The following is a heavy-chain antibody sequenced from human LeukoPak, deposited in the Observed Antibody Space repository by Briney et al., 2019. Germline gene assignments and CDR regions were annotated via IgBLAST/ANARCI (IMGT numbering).Heavy chain of an antibody. CDR1: GFTFSSYA. V-gene: IGHV3-30-3*01. Sequence: GGSLRLSCAASGFTFSSYAMLWVRQAPGKGLEWVAVISYDGSNKYYADSVKRRFTISRDNSKNTLYLQMNSLRAEDTAVYYCARSRIAVASYYFDYWGQGTLVTVSS. CDR3: ARSRIAVASYYFDY. J-gene: IGHJ4*02. CDR2: ISYDGSNK. D-gene: IGHD6-19*01.